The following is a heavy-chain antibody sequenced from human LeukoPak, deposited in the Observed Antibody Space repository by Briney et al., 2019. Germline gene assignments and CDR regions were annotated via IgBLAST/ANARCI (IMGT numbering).Heavy chain of an antibody. D-gene: IGHD1-26*01. Sequence: PGGFLRLSGAASGFTYSDYYMSWIRQAPGKGLEWVSYISSSGSTIYYADSVKGRFTISRDNAKNSLYLQMNSLRAEDTAVYYCARDPTSGTLYYFDYWGQGTLVTVSS. CDR2: ISSSGSTI. V-gene: IGHV3-11*04. J-gene: IGHJ4*02. CDR1: GFTYSDYY. CDR3: ARDPTSGTLYYFDY.